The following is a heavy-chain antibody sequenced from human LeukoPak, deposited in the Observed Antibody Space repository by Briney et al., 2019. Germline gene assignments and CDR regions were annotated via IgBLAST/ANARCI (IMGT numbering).Heavy chain of an antibody. Sequence: ASVKVSCKASGYTFTTYGMNWVRQAPGQGLEWMGWINTNTGNPTYAQGFTGRFVFSLDTSVSTAYLQISSLKAEDTAVYYCASTDYDSRDDAFDIWGQGTMVTVSS. CDR2: INTNTGNP. J-gene: IGHJ3*02. CDR1: GYTFTTYG. V-gene: IGHV7-4-1*02. D-gene: IGHD3-22*01. CDR3: ASTDYDSRDDAFDI.